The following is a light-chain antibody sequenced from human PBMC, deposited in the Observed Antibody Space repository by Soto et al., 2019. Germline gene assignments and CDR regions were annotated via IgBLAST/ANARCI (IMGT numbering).Light chain of an antibody. Sequence: IPLTKSGTTLSASVSDRVTITCRASQSISRWLAWYQQKPGKAPKLLIYDASSLESGVPSRFSGSGSGTDFTLTISSLQPDDFATYYCQQYNSYSPLTFGGGTKVDIK. CDR2: DAS. J-gene: IGKJ4*01. CDR3: QQYNSYSPLT. V-gene: IGKV1-5*01. CDR1: QSISRW.